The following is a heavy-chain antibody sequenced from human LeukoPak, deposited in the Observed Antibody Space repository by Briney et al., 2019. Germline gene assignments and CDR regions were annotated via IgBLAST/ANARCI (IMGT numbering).Heavy chain of an antibody. J-gene: IGHJ5*02. CDR3: ATVRSSGWSTPRPSNWFDP. CDR1: GYTLTELS. D-gene: IGHD6-19*01. Sequence: ASVKVSCKVSGYTLTELSMHWVRQAPGKGLDWMGGFDPEDGETIYAQKFQGRVTMTEDTSTDTAYMELSSLRSEDTAVYYCATVRSSGWSTPRPSNWFDPRGQGTLVTVSS. CDR2: FDPEDGET. V-gene: IGHV1-24*01.